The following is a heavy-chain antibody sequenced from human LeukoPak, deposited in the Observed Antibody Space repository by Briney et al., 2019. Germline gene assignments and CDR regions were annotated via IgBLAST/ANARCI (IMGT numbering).Heavy chain of an antibody. CDR3: ARHQLFIAARPPAGWFDP. Sequence: SETLSLTCTVSGGSISSSSYYWGWIRQPPGKGLEWIGSIYYSGSTYYNPSLKSRVTISVDTSKNQFSLKLSSVTAADTAVYYCARHQLFIAARPPAGWFDPWGQGTLVTVSS. J-gene: IGHJ5*02. CDR2: IYYSGST. V-gene: IGHV4-39*01. D-gene: IGHD6-6*01. CDR1: GGSISSSSYY.